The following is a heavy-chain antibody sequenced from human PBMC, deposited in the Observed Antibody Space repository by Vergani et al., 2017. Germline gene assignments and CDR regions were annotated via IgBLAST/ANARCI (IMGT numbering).Heavy chain of an antibody. CDR2: IIPIFGTA. Sequence: QVQLVQSGAEVKKPGSSVKVSCKASGGTFSSYAISWVRQAPGQGLEWMGGIIPIFGTANYAQKFQGRVTITADESTSTAYMELSSLRSEDTAVYYCARDLGYCSGGSCYGYGFYYYWGQGTLVTVSS. CDR1: GGTFSSYA. V-gene: IGHV1-69*01. J-gene: IGHJ4*02. D-gene: IGHD2-15*01. CDR3: ARDLGYCSGGSCYGYGFYYY.